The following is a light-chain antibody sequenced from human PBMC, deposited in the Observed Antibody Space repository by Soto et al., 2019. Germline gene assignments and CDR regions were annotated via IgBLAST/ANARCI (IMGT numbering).Light chain of an antibody. Sequence: QSALTQPASVSGSPGQSITISCTGTSSDVGTYKFVSWYQQHPGKVPTLMIHEGTKRPSGVSNRFSGSKSGNTATLTISGLQPEDEVNYYCCSYAGTSFWVFGGGTKVTVL. V-gene: IGLV2-23*01. CDR1: SSDVGTYKF. CDR2: EGT. J-gene: IGLJ3*02. CDR3: CSYAGTSFWV.